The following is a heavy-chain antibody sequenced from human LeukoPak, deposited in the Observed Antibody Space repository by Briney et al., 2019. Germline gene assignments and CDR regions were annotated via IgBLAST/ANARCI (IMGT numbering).Heavy chain of an antibody. CDR3: ARATISSGWYGGTGY. CDR1: GYTFTCYG. J-gene: IGHJ4*02. D-gene: IGHD6-19*01. V-gene: IGHV1-18*01. Sequence: GASVKVSCKASGYTFTCYGISWVRQAPGQGLEWMGWISAYNGNTNYAQKLQGRVTMTTDTSTSTAYMELRSLRSDDTAVYYCARATISSGWYGGTGYWGQGTLVTVSS. CDR2: ISAYNGNT.